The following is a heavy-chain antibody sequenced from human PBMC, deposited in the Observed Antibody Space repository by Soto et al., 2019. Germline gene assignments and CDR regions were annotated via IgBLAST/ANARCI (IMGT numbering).Heavy chain of an antibody. CDR2: IYWDDDK. V-gene: IGHV2-5*02. CDR3: AHSFQLRIFDF. J-gene: IGHJ4*02. CDR1: GFSLSTNGVG. Sequence: SGPTLVNPTLTLTLACDFSGFSLSTNGVGVGWIRQPPGKALEWLALIYWDDDKRYSPSLKDRLSITKDTSKNQVVLTMTNLDPVDTATYYCAHSFQLRIFDFWGPGTLVTVSS. D-gene: IGHD3-10*01.